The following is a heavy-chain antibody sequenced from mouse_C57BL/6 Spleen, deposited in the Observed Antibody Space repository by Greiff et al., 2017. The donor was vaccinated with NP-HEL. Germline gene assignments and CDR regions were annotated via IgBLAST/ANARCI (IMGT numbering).Heavy chain of an antibody. V-gene: IGHV1-61*01. CDR2: IYPSDSET. D-gene: IGHD2-1*01. J-gene: IGHJ2*01. CDR1: GYTFTSYW. Sequence: VQLQESGAELVRPGSSVKLSCKASGYTFTSYWLDWVKQRPGQGLEWIGNIYPSDSETHYTQKFKDKATLTVDESSSTASMQLSSRTSEDSAVYYCARRDGNYLYYLDYWGKGTTLTVSS. CDR3: ARRDGNYLYYLDY.